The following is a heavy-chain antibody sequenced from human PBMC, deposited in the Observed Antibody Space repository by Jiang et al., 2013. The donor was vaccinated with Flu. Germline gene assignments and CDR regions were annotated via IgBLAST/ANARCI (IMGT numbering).Heavy chain of an antibody. CDR1: GFTFSNYA. CDR3: AKANSVYYDRSGYDV. D-gene: IGHD3-22*01. Sequence: GGGVVQPGGSLRLSCAASGFTFSNYAMSWVRQAPGKGLEWVSGIGSGGTSTYYAESVMGRFTISRDDSKNTLYLQMNSLRAEDTAVYYCAKANSVYYDRSGYDVWGQGTLVTVSS. J-gene: IGHJ4*02. CDR2: IGSGGTST. V-gene: IGHV3-23*01.